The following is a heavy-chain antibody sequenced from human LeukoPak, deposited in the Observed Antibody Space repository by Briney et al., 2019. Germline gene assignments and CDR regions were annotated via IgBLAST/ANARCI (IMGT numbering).Heavy chain of an antibody. V-gene: IGHV1-46*01. CDR1: RYTFTSYY. CDR2: INPSGGST. J-gene: IGHJ4*02. D-gene: IGHD2-2*01. CDR3: ARSSHRYYFDY. Sequence: GASVKVSCKASRYTFTSYYMHWVRQAPGQGLEWMGIINPSGGSTSYAQKFQGRVTMTRDTSTSTVYMELSSLRSEDTAVYYCARSSHRYYFDYWGQGTLVTVSS.